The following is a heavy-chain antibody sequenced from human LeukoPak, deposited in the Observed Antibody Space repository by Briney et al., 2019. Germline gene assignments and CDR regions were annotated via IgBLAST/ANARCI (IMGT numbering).Heavy chain of an antibody. CDR1: GFLLGDFS. V-gene: IGHV3-49*04. CDR3: TGGYGGNS. Sequence: GGSLRLSCLGSGFLLGDFSVSWVRQAPGKGLEWVGFIRTQGEGGTAEYVASVEGRFTISRDDSINVAYLQMGSLKFEDTGRYYCTGGYGGNSWGQGTVVTVSS. J-gene: IGHJ4*02. CDR2: IRTQGEGGTA. D-gene: IGHD5-18*01.